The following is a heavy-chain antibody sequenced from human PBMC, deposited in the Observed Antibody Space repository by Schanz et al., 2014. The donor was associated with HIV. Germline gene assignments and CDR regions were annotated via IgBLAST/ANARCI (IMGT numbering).Heavy chain of an antibody. CDR1: GFTFSSYG. CDR2: INSGSTIK. J-gene: IGHJ4*02. D-gene: IGHD5-12*01. CDR3: VRDCVSGCPADY. V-gene: IGHV3-48*02. Sequence: VQLVESGGGVVQPGRSLRLSCAASGFTFSSYGMHWVRQAPGKGLEWVSKINSGSTIKNYADSVKGRFTISRDNAKNSLDLQMNSLREDDTAIYYCVRDCVSGCPADYWGQGTLVTVSS.